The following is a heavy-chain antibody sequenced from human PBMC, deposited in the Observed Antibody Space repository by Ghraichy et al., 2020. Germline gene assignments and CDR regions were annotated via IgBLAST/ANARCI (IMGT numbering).Heavy chain of an antibody. D-gene: IGHD3-22*01. J-gene: IGHJ4*02. V-gene: IGHV4-59*12. CDR3: ARWKGYYYDSSGYYPHYFDY. CDR1: GGSISSYY. Sequence: ETLSLTCTVSGGSISSYYWSWIRQPPGKGLEWIGYIYYSGSTNYNPSLKSRVTISVDTSKNQFSLKLSSVTAADTAVYYCARWKGYYYDSSGYYPHYFDYWGQGTLVTVSS. CDR2: IYYSGST.